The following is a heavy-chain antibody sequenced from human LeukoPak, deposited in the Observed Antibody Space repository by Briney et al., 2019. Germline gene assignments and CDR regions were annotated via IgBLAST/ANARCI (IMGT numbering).Heavy chain of an antibody. D-gene: IGHD3-22*01. V-gene: IGHV4-34*01. Sequence: SETLSLTCAVYGGSFSGYYWSWIRQPPGKGLEWIGEINHSGSTNYNPSLKSRVTISVDTSKNQFSLKLSPVTAADTAVYYCARQRGQSDSSGYPDYWGQGTLVTVSS. CDR3: ARQRGQSDSSGYPDY. CDR1: GGSFSGYY. CDR2: INHSGST. J-gene: IGHJ4*02.